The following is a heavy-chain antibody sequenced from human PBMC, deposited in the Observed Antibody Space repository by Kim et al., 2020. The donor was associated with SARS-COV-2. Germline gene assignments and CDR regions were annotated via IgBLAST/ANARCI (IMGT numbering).Heavy chain of an antibody. V-gene: IGHV1-2*02. J-gene: IGHJ6*02. Sequence: ASVKVSCKASGYTFTGYYMHWVRQAPGQGLEWMGWINPNSGGTNYAQKFQGRVTMTRDTSISTAYMELSRLRSDDTAVYYCARGDDSSGYYYGHYYYGMDVWGQGTTVTVSS. D-gene: IGHD3-22*01. CDR3: ARGDDSSGYYYGHYYYGMDV. CDR2: INPNSGGT. CDR1: GYTFTGYY.